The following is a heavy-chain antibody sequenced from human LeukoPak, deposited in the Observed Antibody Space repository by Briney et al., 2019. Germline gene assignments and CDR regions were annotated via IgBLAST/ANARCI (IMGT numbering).Heavy chain of an antibody. CDR2: IYTSGST. CDR3: ARISSTKQNWFDP. V-gene: IGHV4-59*10. D-gene: IGHD2-2*01. J-gene: IGHJ5*02. Sequence: NPSETLSLTCAVYGGSFSGYYWSWIRQPAGKGLEWIGRIYTSGSTNYNPSLKSRVTMSVDTSKNQFSLKLSSVTAADTAVYYCARISSTKQNWFDPWGQGTLVTVSS. CDR1: GGSFSGYY.